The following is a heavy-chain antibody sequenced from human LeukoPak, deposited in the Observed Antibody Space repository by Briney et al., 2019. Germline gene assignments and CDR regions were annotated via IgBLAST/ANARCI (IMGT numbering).Heavy chain of an antibody. CDR3: ARVASTGRDGYKKGIDY. J-gene: IGHJ4*02. V-gene: IGHV1-18*01. CDR1: GYTFTSYG. Sequence: ASVKVSCKASGYTFTSYGISWVRQAPGQGLEWMGWISAYNGNTNYAQKLQGRVTMTTDTSTSTAYMELRSLRSDDTAVYYCARVASTGRDGYKKGIDYWGQGTLVTVSS. D-gene: IGHD5-24*01. CDR2: ISAYNGNT.